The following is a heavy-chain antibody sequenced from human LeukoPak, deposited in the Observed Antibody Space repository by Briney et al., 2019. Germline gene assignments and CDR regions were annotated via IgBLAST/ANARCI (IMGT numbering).Heavy chain of an antibody. CDR2: INHSGST. D-gene: IGHD2/OR15-2a*01. CDR3: ARHHLWHTSLFDY. CDR1: GGSFSGYY. V-gene: IGHV4-34*01. J-gene: IGHJ4*02. Sequence: PSETLSLTCAVYGGSFSGYYWSWIRQPPGKGLEWIGEINHSGSTNYNPSLKSRVTISVDTSKNQFSLKLSSVTAADTAVYYCARHHLWHTSLFDYWGQGTLVTVSS.